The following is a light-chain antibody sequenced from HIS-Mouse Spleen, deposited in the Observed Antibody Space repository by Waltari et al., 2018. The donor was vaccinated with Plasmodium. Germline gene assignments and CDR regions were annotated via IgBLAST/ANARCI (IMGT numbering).Light chain of an antibody. CDR1: SSDVGSYNL. Sequence: QSALTQPASVSGSPGKSITISCTGTSSDVGSYNLVSLYQQHPGKAPKLMIYEGSKRPSGVSNRFSGSKSGNTASLTISGLQAEDEADYYCCSYAGSSTFVVFGGGTKLTVL. CDR3: CSYAGSSTFVV. V-gene: IGLV2-23*03. CDR2: EGS. J-gene: IGLJ2*01.